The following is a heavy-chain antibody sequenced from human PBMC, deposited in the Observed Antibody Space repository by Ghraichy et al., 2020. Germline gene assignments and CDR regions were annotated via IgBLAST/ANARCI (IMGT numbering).Heavy chain of an antibody. V-gene: IGHV3-23*01. CDR2: ISSSGAGI. CDR3: AKDWDDTSGYYSFNY. CDR1: GFTVSNSA. Sequence: GGSLRLSCAASGFTVSNSALSWGRQAPGKGLEWVSTISSSGAGIHYADPVKGRFTISRDNSKNTLYLQMNSLRAEDTAVYYCAKDWDDTSGYYSFNYWGQGNLVTVSS. D-gene: IGHD3-22*01. J-gene: IGHJ4*02.